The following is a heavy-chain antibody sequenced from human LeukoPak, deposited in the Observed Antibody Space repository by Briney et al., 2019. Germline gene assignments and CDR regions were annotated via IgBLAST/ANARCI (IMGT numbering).Heavy chain of an antibody. Sequence: GASVKVSCKAPGYTFTGYYMHWVRQAPGQGLEWMGWINPNSGGTNYAQKFQGRVTMTRDTFISTAYMELSRLRSDDTAVYYCARDKYTVTTYYYGMDVWGQGTTVTVSS. CDR2: INPNSGGT. CDR3: ARDKYTVTTYYYGMDV. D-gene: IGHD4-11*01. J-gene: IGHJ6*02. CDR1: GYTFTGYY. V-gene: IGHV1-2*02.